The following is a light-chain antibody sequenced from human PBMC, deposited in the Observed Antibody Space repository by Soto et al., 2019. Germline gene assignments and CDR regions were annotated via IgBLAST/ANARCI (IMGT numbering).Light chain of an antibody. CDR1: SSDVGSYNL. Sequence: QSVLTQPASVSGPPGQSITISRTGTSSDVGSYNLVSWYQQHPGKAPKLMIYEGSKRPSGVSNRFSGSKSGNTASLTISGLQAEDEADYYCCSYAGSSTFVYVFGTGTKVTVL. CDR3: CSYAGSSTFVYV. CDR2: EGS. V-gene: IGLV2-23*03. J-gene: IGLJ1*01.